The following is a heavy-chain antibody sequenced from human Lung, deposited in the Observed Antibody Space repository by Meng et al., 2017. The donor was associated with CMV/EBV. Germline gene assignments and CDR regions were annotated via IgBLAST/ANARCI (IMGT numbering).Heavy chain of an antibody. J-gene: IGHJ3*02. CDR2: IYHSGST. CDR1: GGFISSSNW. Sequence: ESLRLXXAVSGGFISSSNWWSWVCQPPGKGLEWIGEIYHSGSTNYNPSLKSRVTISVDESQYQSSLKLSSVTDADTAVYYCARVPNSSGSYQGGDAFDIWGQGXMVTVSS. V-gene: IGHV4-4*02. D-gene: IGHD1-26*01. CDR3: ARVPNSSGSYQGGDAFDI.